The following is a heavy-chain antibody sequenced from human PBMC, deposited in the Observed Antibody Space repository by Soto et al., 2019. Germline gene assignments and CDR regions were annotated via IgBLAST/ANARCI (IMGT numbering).Heavy chain of an antibody. J-gene: IGHJ6*02. CDR3: AKDLYYDILTGYIHYDYYGMDV. CDR1: GFTFSSYA. V-gene: IGHV3-23*01. D-gene: IGHD3-9*01. CDR2: ISGSGGST. Sequence: EVQLLESGGGLVQPGGSLRLSCAASGFTFSSYAMSWVRQAPGKGLEWVSAISGSGGSTYYADSVKGRFTISRDNYKNPLYLQMNSLRAEDTAVYYCAKDLYYDILTGYIHYDYYGMDVWGQGTTVTVSS.